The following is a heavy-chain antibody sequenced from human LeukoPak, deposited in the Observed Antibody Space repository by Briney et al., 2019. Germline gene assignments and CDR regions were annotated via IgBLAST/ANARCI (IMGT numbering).Heavy chain of an antibody. D-gene: IGHD5-24*01. Sequence: SETLSLTCTGSGGSINNGGYYWSWIRQHPGKGLEWIGYIYYSGSSYYNPSLRSRVTISVDTSKNHFSLKLSSVTAADTAVYYCARNRDGYNSSDYWGQGTLVTVSS. CDR3: ARNRDGYNSSDY. V-gene: IGHV4-31*03. CDR2: IYYSGSS. J-gene: IGHJ4*02. CDR1: GGSINNGGYY.